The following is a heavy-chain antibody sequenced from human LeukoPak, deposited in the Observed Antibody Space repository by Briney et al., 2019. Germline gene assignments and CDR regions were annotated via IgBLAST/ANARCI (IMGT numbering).Heavy chain of an antibody. CDR2: IYYSGST. V-gene: IGHV4-31*03. CDR1: GGSISSGGYY. CDR3: ARDGSDYGAFDI. D-gene: IGHD4-17*01. J-gene: IGHJ3*02. Sequence: SETLSLTCTVSGGSISSGGYYWSWIRQHPGKGLEWIGYIYYSGSTYYNPILKSRVTISVDTSKNQFSLKLSSVTAADTAVYYCARDGSDYGAFDIWGQGTMVTVSS.